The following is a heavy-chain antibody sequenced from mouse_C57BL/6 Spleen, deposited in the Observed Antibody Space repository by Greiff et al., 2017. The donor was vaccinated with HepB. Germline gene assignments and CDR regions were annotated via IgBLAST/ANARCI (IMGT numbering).Heavy chain of an antibody. CDR2: IHPNSGST. D-gene: IGHD3-2*02. J-gene: IGHJ2*01. V-gene: IGHV1-64*01. Sequence: QVQLQQPGAELVKPGASVKLSCKASGYTFTSYWMHWVKQRPGQGLEWIGMIHPNSGSTNYNEKFKSKATLTVDKSTSTAYMQLSSLTSEDSAVYYCGQTAQATGYWGQGTTLTVAS. CDR3: GQTAQATGY. CDR1: GYTFTSYW.